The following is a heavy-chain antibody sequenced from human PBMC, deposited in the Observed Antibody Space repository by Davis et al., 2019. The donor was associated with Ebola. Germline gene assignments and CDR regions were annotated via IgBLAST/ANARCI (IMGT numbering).Heavy chain of an antibody. Sequence: ASVKVSCKASGYTFIGYYMHWVRQAPGQGLEWMGWINPNSGGTNYAQKFQGRVTMTRDTSISTAYMELSRLRSDDTAVYYCARVLDSGSYPLTDCWGQGTLVTVSS. D-gene: IGHD1-26*01. CDR2: INPNSGGT. CDR3: ARVLDSGSYPLTDC. J-gene: IGHJ4*02. V-gene: IGHV1-2*02. CDR1: GYTFIGYY.